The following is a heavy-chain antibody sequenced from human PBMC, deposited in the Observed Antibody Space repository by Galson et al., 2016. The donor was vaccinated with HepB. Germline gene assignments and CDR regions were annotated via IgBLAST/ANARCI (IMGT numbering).Heavy chain of an antibody. V-gene: IGHV1-8*01. CDR2: MNPNSGNT. D-gene: IGHD6-25*01. J-gene: IGHJ3*02. CDR3: LRLLNEIDAFDM. Sequence: SVKVSCKASGYTFTSYDINWVRQATGQGLEWMGWMNPNSGNTGYAQKFQGRVTMTRDTSISTAYMELNSLRSNDTAVYYCLRLLNEIDAFDMWGQGTMVTVSS. CDR1: GYTFTSYD.